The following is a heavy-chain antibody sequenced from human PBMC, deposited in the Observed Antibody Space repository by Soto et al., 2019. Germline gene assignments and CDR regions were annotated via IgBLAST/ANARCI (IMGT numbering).Heavy chain of an antibody. CDR3: AKPPPLEYSSGPYYFDY. CDR1: GFTFSSYA. D-gene: IGHD6-19*01. J-gene: IGHJ4*02. CDR2: ISGSGGST. Sequence: GGSLRLSCAASGFTFSSYAMSWVRQAPGKGLEWVSAISGSGGSTYYADSVKGRFTISRDNSKNTLYLQMNSLRAEDTAVYYCAKPPPLEYSSGPYYFDYWGQGTLVTVSS. V-gene: IGHV3-23*01.